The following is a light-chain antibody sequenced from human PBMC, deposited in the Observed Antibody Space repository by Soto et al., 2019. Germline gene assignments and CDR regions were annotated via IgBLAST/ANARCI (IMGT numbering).Light chain of an antibody. CDR2: DAS. CDR1: QSISDW. Sequence: DIQMTQSPSTLSASVGDRVTITCRASQSISDWLAWYQQKPGKAPKLLIYDASGLESGVPSRFSGGGSGTDFTLTISSLQPEDFASYYCQQLNSFPLTFGGGTKVDIK. CDR3: QQLNSFPLT. V-gene: IGKV1-5*01. J-gene: IGKJ4*01.